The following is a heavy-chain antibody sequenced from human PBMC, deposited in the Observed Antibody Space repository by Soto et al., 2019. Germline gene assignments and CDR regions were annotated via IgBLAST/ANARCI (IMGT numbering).Heavy chain of an antibody. J-gene: IGHJ6*02. CDR2: INPNSGGT. CDR3: ARDSRYDFWSGYYVRPGPRHGSYGMDV. V-gene: IGHV1-2*04. CDR1: GYTFTGYY. D-gene: IGHD3-3*01. Sequence: ASVKVSCKASGYTFTGYYMHWVRQAPGQGLEWMGWINPNSGGTNYAQKFQGWVTMTRDTSISTAYMELSRLRSDDTAVYYCARDSRYDFWSGYYVRPGPRHGSYGMDVWGQGTTVTVSS.